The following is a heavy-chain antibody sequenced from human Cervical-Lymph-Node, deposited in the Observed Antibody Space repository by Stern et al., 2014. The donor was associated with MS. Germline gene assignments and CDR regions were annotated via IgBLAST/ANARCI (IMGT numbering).Heavy chain of an antibody. CDR3: ARGGGSGYQGWFDP. CDR1: GDSIRRGSYY. D-gene: IGHD3-22*01. CDR2: VYSSGGT. V-gene: IGHV4-61*02. Sequence: QVQLQESGPGLVKPSETLSLTCNVSGDSIRRGSYYWSWIRQPAGKGLEWIGRVYSSGGTYYNPSLKSGVTISVDPPKNKLSLKVSSGTAADTAVYYCARGGGSGYQGWFDPWGQGTQVTVSS. J-gene: IGHJ5*02.